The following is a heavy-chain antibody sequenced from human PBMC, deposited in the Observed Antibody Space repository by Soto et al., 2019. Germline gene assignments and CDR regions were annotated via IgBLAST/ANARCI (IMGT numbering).Heavy chain of an antibody. CDR2: ISGSSSYI. CDR1: GFTFSSHN. CDR3: ARTDYGDYVRGAFDI. V-gene: IGHV3-21*01. Sequence: EVQLVESGGGLVKPGGSLRLSCAASGFTFSSHNMNWVRQAPGKGLEWVSCISGSSSYIFYADSVKGRFTISRDNAKNSLYLQMNSLRVEDTVVYYCARTDYGDYVRGAFDIWGQGTMVTVSS. J-gene: IGHJ3*02. D-gene: IGHD4-17*01.